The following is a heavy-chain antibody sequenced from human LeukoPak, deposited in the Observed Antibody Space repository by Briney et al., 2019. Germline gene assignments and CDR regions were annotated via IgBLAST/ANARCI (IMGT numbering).Heavy chain of an antibody. CDR1: GFTFSSYG. J-gene: IGHJ4*02. V-gene: IGHV3-30*18. CDR2: ISYDGSNK. Sequence: GGSLRLPCAASGFTFSSYGMHWVRQAPGKGLEWVAVISYDGSNKYYADSVKGRFTISRDNSKNTLYLQMNSLRAEDTAVYYCAKDNFPGIAAAGTGDWGQGTLVTVSS. D-gene: IGHD6-13*01. CDR3: AKDNFPGIAAAGTGD.